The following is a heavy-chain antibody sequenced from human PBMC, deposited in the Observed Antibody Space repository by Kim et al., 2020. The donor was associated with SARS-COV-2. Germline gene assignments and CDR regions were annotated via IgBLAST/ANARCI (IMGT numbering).Heavy chain of an antibody. CDR1: GFTFSSYG. CDR3: ARDNRGSITMVRGVILRYGMDV. V-gene: IGHV3-33*01. Sequence: GGSLRLSCAASGFTFSSYGMHWVRQAPGKGLEWVAVIWYDGSNKYYADSVKGQFTISRDNSKNTLYLQMNSLRAEDTAVYYCARDNRGSITMVRGVILRYGMDVWGQGTTVTVSS. CDR2: IWYDGSNK. D-gene: IGHD3-10*01. J-gene: IGHJ6*02.